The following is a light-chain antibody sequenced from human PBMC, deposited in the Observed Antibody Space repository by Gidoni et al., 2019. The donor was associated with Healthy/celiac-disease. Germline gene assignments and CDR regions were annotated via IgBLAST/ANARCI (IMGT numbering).Light chain of an antibody. Sequence: DIQMTQSPSTLSASVGDRVTITCRASQSISSWLAWYQQKPGKAPKLLIYKASSLESGVPSRFSGSGSGTEFTLTISSLQPDDFATYYCQQYNSYSWGTFGQXTKVEIK. V-gene: IGKV1-5*03. CDR1: QSISSW. CDR2: KAS. J-gene: IGKJ1*01. CDR3: QQYNSYSWGT.